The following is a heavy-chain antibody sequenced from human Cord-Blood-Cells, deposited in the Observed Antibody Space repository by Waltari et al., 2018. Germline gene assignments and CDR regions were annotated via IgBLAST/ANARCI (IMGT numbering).Heavy chain of an antibody. Sequence: QVQLVQSGAEVKKPGSSVKVSCNASGATFSSSAIILVRQAPGQGLEWMGGNIPIFGTANDAQKFQGRVTITADESTSTAYMELSSLRSEDTAVYYCARPIKQLVLGAWFDPWGQGTLVTVSS. V-gene: IGHV1-69*01. D-gene: IGHD6-6*01. CDR3: ARPIKQLVLGAWFDP. J-gene: IGHJ5*02. CDR2: NIPIFGTA. CDR1: GATFSSSA.